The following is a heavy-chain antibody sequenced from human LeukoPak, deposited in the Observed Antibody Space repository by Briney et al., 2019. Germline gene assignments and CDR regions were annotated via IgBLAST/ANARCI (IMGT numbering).Heavy chain of an antibody. D-gene: IGHD4-17*01. Sequence: SETLSLTCTVSGGSISSTNYYWAWIRQPPGKGLEWIGTIHFSGSTYYNLPLKSRVTIYGDTSKNQFSLRLSSVTAADTAVYYCARSTVLHPRFDYWGQGTLATVSS. CDR2: IHFSGST. CDR1: GGSISSTNYY. J-gene: IGHJ4*02. CDR3: ARSTVLHPRFDY. V-gene: IGHV4-39*01.